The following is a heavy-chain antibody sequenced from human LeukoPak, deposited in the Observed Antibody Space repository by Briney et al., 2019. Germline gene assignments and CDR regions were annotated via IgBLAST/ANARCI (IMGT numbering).Heavy chain of an antibody. J-gene: IGHJ6*02. CDR3: ARDKRTVTTVGYYYGMDV. CDR2: IIPILGIA. Sequence: GASVKVSCKASGGTFSSYAISWVRQAPGQGLEWMGRIIPILGIANYAQKFQGRVTITADKSTSTAYMELSSLRSEDTAVYYCARDKRTVTTVGYYYGMDVWGQGTTVTVSS. D-gene: IGHD4-11*01. V-gene: IGHV1-69*04. CDR1: GGTFSSYA.